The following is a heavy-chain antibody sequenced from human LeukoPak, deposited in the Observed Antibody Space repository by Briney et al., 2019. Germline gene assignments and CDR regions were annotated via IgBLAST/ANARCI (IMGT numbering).Heavy chain of an antibody. CDR1: GFTFDDYA. J-gene: IGHJ6*02. CDR3: AKALYPSDYYDSSGLPYGMDV. V-gene: IGHV3-43*02. D-gene: IGHD3-22*01. Sequence: GGSLRLSCAASGFTFDDYAMHWVRQAPGKGLEWDSLISGDGGSTYYADSVKGRFTISRDNSKNSLYLQMNSLRTEDTALYYCAKALYPSDYYDSSGLPYGMDVWGQGTTVTVSS. CDR2: ISGDGGST.